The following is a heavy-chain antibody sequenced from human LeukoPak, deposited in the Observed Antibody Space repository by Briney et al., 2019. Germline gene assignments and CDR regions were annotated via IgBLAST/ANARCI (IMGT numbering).Heavy chain of an antibody. D-gene: IGHD3-22*01. J-gene: IGHJ6*03. V-gene: IGHV4-59*11. CDR1: GGSISSHY. CDR3: ARDKLEYYYDSSGYLDV. Sequence: SETLSLTCTVSGGSISSHYWSWIRQPPGKGLEWIGYIYYSGSTNYNPSLKSRVTISVDMSKNQFSLKLSSVTAADTAVYYCARDKLEYYYDSSGYLDVWGKGTTVTVSS. CDR2: IYYSGST.